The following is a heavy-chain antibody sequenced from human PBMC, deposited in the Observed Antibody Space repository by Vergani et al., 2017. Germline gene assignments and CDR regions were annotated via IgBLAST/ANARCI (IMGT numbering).Heavy chain of an antibody. V-gene: IGHV1-69*01. J-gene: IGHJ4*02. D-gene: IGHD1-7*01. CDR1: GGTFSSYA. Sequence: QVQLVQSGAEVKKPGSPVKVSCKASGGTFSSYAISWVRQAHGQGLEGMGGIIPIFGTANYAQKFQGRVTVTAVESTSTAYRELRRLRSEDTAVYYCARDRYNWNYGSYPNYFDYWGRGTLVTVSS. CDR3: ARDRYNWNYGSYPNYFDY. CDR2: IIPIFGTA.